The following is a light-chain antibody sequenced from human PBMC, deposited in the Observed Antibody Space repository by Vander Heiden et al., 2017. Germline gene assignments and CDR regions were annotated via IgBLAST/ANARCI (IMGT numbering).Light chain of an antibody. Sequence: QPPLPRPASRSGPPGQSITISCTGTSSDVGGYNYVSWYQQHPGKAPKLMIYDVSNRPSWISYRFSGSKSGNTASLTISGLQAEDEADYYCSSYTSSKDVVFGGGTKLTVL. J-gene: IGLJ2*01. CDR3: SSYTSSKDVV. V-gene: IGLV2-14*01. CDR1: SSDVGGYNY. CDR2: DVS.